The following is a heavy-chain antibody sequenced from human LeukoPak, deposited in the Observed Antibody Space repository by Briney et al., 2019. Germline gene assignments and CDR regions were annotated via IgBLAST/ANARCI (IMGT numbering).Heavy chain of an antibody. D-gene: IGHD6-19*01. V-gene: IGHV4-59*01. CDR3: ARDSGSGWYVLDS. CDR2: IHYTGST. J-gene: IGHJ4*02. CDR1: GGSISRFY. Sequence: PSETLSLTCTVSGGSISRFYWSWLRQPPGKGLEWIAYIHYTGSTNYNPSLKSRVTISLGTSKSQFSLNLTSVTAADTAVYYCARDSGSGWYVLDSWGQGTLVSVSS.